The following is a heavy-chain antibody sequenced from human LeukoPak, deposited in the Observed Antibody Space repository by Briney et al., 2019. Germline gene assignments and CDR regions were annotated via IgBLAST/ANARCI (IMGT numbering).Heavy chain of an antibody. J-gene: IGHJ4*02. V-gene: IGHV1-8*02. CDR2: MNPNSGNT. CDR3: ARFNGLERRMPFDY. Sequence: GASVKVSCKASGYTFTSYGISWVRQAPGQGLEWMGWMNPNSGNTSYAQKFQGRVTMTRDTSTSTVYMELSSLRSEDTVVYYCARFNGLERRMPFDYWGQGTLVTVSS. CDR1: GYTFTSYG. D-gene: IGHD1-1*01.